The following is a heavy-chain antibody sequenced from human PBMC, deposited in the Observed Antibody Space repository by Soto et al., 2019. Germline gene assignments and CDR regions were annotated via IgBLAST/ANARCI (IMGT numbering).Heavy chain of an antibody. J-gene: IGHJ6*02. D-gene: IGHD3-16*01. CDR2: INPNSGGT. Sequence: ASVKVSCKASGYTFTGYYMHWVRQAPGQGLEWMGWINPNSGGTNYAQKFQGWVTMTRDTSISTAYMELSRLRSDDTAVYYCARDLHVGELYMDVWGQGTTVTVSS. CDR3: ARDLHVGELYMDV. V-gene: IGHV1-2*04. CDR1: GYTFTGYY.